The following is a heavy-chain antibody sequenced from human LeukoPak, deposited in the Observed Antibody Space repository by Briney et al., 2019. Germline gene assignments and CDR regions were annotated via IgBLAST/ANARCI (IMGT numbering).Heavy chain of an antibody. CDR3: AYGSGREGYMDV. V-gene: IGHV3-74*01. J-gene: IGHJ6*03. Sequence: GGSLRLSCAASGFTFSSYWVHWVRQGPGKGLVWVSFISSDGSSTNYADSVKGRFTISRDNAKNTLYLQMNSLRAEDTAVYYCAYGSGREGYMDVWGKGTTVTVSS. CDR1: GFTFSSYW. CDR2: ISSDGSST. D-gene: IGHD3-10*01.